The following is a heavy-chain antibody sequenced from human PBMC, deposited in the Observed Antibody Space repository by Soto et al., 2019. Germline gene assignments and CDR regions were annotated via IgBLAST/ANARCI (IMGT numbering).Heavy chain of an antibody. CDR2: INPNSGGT. Sequence: GASVKVSCKASGGTFSSYAISWVRQAPGQGLEWMGWINPNSGGTNYAQKFQGRVTMTRDTSISTAYMELSRLRSDDTAVYYCARERCSSTSCYMTQNPWVYYYYGMDVWGQGTTVTVSS. D-gene: IGHD2-2*02. J-gene: IGHJ6*02. CDR3: ARERCSSTSCYMTQNPWVYYYYGMDV. V-gene: IGHV1-2*02. CDR1: GGTFSSYA.